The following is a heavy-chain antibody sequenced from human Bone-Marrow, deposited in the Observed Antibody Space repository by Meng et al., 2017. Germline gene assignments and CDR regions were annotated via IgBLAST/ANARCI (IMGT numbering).Heavy chain of an antibody. J-gene: IGHJ5*02. Sequence: QLQLQESGSGLVKPSQTLSLTCAVSGGSISNGGYSLSWIRQPPGKGLEWIGYIYHSGSTYYNPSLKSRVTISVDTSKNQFSLKLSSVTAADTAVYYCARGKSNSSPPFDPWGQGTLATVSS. V-gene: IGHV4-30-2*01. CDR1: GGSISNGGYS. D-gene: IGHD6-6*01. CDR3: ARGKSNSSPPFDP. CDR2: IYHSGST.